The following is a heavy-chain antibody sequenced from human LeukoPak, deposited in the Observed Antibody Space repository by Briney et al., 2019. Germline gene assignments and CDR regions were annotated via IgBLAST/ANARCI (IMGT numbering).Heavy chain of an antibody. V-gene: IGHV1-2*06. D-gene: IGHD5-24*01. J-gene: IGHJ6*03. Sequence: ASVKVSCKASGYTFTGYYIHWVRQAPGQGLEWMGRINPNNGGTNYAQKFQGRVTMTRDTSISTAYMELSRLRSDDTAVYYCAVRGYNHYYYYYMDVWGKGTTVTVSS. CDR2: INPNNGGT. CDR3: AVRGYNHYYYYYMDV. CDR1: GYTFTGYY.